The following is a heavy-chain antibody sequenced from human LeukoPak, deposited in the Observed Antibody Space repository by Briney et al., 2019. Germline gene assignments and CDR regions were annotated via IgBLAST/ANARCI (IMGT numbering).Heavy chain of an antibody. J-gene: IGHJ3*02. CDR3: ARLGGSGDTFDI. CDR2: IYSSGST. V-gene: IGHV4-39*01. Sequence: SETLSLTCTVSGGSISSRNYYGGWIRQPPGKGLEWIGCIYSSGSTYYNPSLMSRVTISVDTSKSQFSLKLSSVTAVDTAVYYCARLGGSGDTFDIWGQGTMVTVSS. CDR1: GGSISSRNYY. D-gene: IGHD3-10*01.